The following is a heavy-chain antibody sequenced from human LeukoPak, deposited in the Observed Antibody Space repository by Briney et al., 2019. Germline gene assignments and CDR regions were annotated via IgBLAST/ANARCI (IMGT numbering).Heavy chain of an antibody. V-gene: IGHV3-23*01. D-gene: IGHD1-1*01. J-gene: IGHJ4*02. Sequence: GGSLRLSCTVSGFTFNTYDMTWVRQAPGKGLAWVSGISISGDDTYYADSVKGRFTVSRDNSKNTLYLQMNSRRVDDTAVYYCVKGNCLDNWGQGALVTVAS. CDR2: ISISGDDT. CDR1: GFTFNTYD. CDR3: VKGNCLDN.